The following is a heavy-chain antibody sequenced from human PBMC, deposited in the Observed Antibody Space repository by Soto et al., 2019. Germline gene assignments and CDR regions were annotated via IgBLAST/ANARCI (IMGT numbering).Heavy chain of an antibody. D-gene: IGHD3-10*01. V-gene: IGHV4-34*01. J-gene: IGHJ4*02. Sequence: QVQLQQWGAVLLKPSETLSLTCAVYGGSFSGYYWSWIRQPPGKGLEWIGEINHSGSTHYNPSLKSRVTISVDPSKNQFSLKLSSVTAADTAVYYCARGLLYYYGSGSYLNYWGQVTRVTVSA. CDR3: ARGLLYYYGSGSYLNY. CDR1: GGSFSGYY. CDR2: INHSGST.